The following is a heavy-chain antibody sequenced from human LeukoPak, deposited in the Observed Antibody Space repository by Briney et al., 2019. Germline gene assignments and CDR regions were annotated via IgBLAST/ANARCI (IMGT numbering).Heavy chain of an antibody. V-gene: IGHV3-23*05. CDR2: INRSGDST. CDR1: GFTFYSYG. Sequence: GGSLRLSCAASGFTFYSYGMNWVRQAPGKGLEWVSGINRSGDSTSYADSVKGRFTISRDNSKNTLYLQMNSLRAEDTAVYYCARVQVLEWLFSWFDPWGQGTLVTVSS. D-gene: IGHD3-3*01. CDR3: ARVQVLEWLFSWFDP. J-gene: IGHJ5*02.